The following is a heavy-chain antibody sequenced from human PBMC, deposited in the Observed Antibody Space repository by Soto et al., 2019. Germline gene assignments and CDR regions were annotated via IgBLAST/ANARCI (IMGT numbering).Heavy chain of an antibody. J-gene: IGHJ6*02. CDR1: GGSISSYY. CDR3: ARDPKVISSYYYYGMDV. V-gene: IGHV4-59*01. CDR2: IYYSGST. D-gene: IGHD3-3*02. Sequence: PSETLSLTCTVSGGSISSYYWSWIRQPPGKGLEWIGYIYYSGSTNYNPSLKSRVTISVDTSKNQFSLKLSSVTAADTAVYYCARDPKVISSYYYYGMDVWGQGTTVTVS.